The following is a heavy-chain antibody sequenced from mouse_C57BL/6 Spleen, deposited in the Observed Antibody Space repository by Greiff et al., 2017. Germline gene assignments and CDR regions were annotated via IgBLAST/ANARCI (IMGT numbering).Heavy chain of an antibody. CDR2: INPSNGGT. CDR1: GYTLTSYW. Sequence: VQPQQPGTELVKPGASVKLSCKASGYTLTSYWMHWVKQRPGQGLEWIGNINPSNGGTNYNEKFKSKATLTVDKSSSTAYMQLSSLTSEDSAVYYCARTYYSNYDWFAYWGQGTLVTVSA. CDR3: ARTYYSNYDWFAY. J-gene: IGHJ3*01. V-gene: IGHV1-53*01. D-gene: IGHD2-5*01.